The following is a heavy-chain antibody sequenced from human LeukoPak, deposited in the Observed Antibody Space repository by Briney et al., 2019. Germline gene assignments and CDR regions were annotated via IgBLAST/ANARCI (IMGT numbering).Heavy chain of an antibody. CDR3: ARDPPHGMDV. J-gene: IGHJ6*02. Sequence: GGSLRLSCVASGFTFSNDWLSWVRQAPGKGLEWLANIKQDGSEKSYVDSMKGRFTISRDNAKNSLYLQMNSLRAEDTAVYYCARDPPHGMDVWGQGTTVTVSS. CDR1: GFTFSNDW. V-gene: IGHV3-7*01. CDR2: IKQDGSEK.